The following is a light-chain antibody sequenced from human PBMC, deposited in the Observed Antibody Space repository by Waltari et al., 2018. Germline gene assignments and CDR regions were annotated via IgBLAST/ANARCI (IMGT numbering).Light chain of an antibody. CDR1: QSVSSY. V-gene: IGKV3-11*01. Sequence: EIVLTQSPATLSLSTVERATLSCRASQSVSSYLAWYQQKPGQAPRLLIYDASNRATGIPARFSGSGSGTDFTLTISSLEPEDFAVYYCQQRSNSWTFGQGTKVEIK. CDR2: DAS. CDR3: QQRSNSWT. J-gene: IGKJ1*01.